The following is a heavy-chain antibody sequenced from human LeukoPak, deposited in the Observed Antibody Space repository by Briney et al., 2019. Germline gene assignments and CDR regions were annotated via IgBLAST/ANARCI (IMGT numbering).Heavy chain of an antibody. D-gene: IGHD2-2*01. CDR2: FDPEDGET. CDR3: ATALYCSSTSCYLYYYYGMDV. CDR1: GYFLTELS. J-gene: IGHJ6*02. V-gene: IGHV1-24*01. Sequence: ASVKVSCKVSGYFLTELSMHWVRQAPGKGLEWMGGFDPEDGETIYAQKFQDRVTMTEDTSTDTAYMELSSLRSEDTAVYYCATALYCSSTSCYLYYYYGMDVWGQGTTVTVSS.